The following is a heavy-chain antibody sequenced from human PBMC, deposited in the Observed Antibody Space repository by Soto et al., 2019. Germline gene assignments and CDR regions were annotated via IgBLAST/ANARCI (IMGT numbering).Heavy chain of an antibody. D-gene: IGHD2-8*02. CDR2: ILVGGST. CDR1: GFICSGYA. V-gene: IGHV3-23*01. CDR3: AKATATGGGAFEI. J-gene: IGHJ3*02. Sequence: EVQMLESGGGLAQPGGSLRLSCAVSGFICSGYALSWVRQAPGKGLEWVSTILVGGSTHYEDSVKGRFTISRDTSKNTVYLQMNSLTAGDTAVYYCAKATATGGGAFEIYGQGTLVTVSS.